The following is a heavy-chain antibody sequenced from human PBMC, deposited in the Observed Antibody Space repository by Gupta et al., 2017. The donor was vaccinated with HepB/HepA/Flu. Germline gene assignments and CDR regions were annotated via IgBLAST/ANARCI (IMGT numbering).Heavy chain of an antibody. CDR3: ARETGSSSGYQDKVNWFDP. CDR2: IYYSGRT. J-gene: IGHJ5*02. V-gene: IGHV4-59*12. D-gene: IGHD3-22*01. CDR1: GGSISNYY. Sequence: QVQLQESGPGLVKPSETLSLTCSVSGGSISNYYWSWIRQPPGKGLEWIGYIYYSGRTNYNHSLKSRVTMSVDTSKNKFSLKLSSVTAEDTAFYYWARETGSSSGYQDKVNWFDPWGQVTLVIVSS.